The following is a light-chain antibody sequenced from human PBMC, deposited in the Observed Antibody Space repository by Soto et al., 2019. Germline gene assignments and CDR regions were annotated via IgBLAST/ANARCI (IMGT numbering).Light chain of an antibody. CDR2: GAS. CDR1: QVIGRRY. CDR3: QQFGSSIPHT. J-gene: IGKJ2*01. Sequence: EIVMTQSPGTLSLSPGERATISCRASQVIGRRYLAWYHQKSGQAPRLLIYGASSRDTGIPDRFSGSGSGTDLALTISRLEPEDFGVYYCQQFGSSIPHTFGQGTKLEIK. V-gene: IGKV3-20*01.